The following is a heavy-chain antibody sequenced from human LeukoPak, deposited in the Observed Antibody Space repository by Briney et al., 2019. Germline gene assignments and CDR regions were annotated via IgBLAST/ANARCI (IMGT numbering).Heavy chain of an antibody. J-gene: IGHJ4*02. CDR1: GFTFSNYA. D-gene: IGHD1-26*01. CDR3: ARSRASTRNYFDY. Sequence: GRSLRLSCAASGFTFSNYAIRWVRQAPGKGLEWVADPSYDGSSKYFADSVKGRFTISRDTSKNTVYLQMNSLRPEDTAVYYCARSRASTRNYFDYWGQGTLVTVSS. V-gene: IGHV3-30*01. CDR2: PSYDGSSK.